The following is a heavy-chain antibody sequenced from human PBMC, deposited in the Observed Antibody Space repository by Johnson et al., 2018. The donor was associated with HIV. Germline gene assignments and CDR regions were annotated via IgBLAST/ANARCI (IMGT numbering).Heavy chain of an antibody. D-gene: IGHD3-3*01. CDR1: GFTFSSYA. V-gene: IGHV3-30*04. CDR2: ISYDGSNK. J-gene: IGHJ3*02. CDR3: ARDASLRFLEWFDAFDI. Sequence: QVQLVESGGGVVQPGRSLRLSCAASGFTFSSYAMHWVRQAPGKGLEWVAVISYDGSNKYYADSVTGRFTISRDNAKNSLYLQMNSLRAEDTAVYYCARDASLRFLEWFDAFDIWGQGTMVTVSS.